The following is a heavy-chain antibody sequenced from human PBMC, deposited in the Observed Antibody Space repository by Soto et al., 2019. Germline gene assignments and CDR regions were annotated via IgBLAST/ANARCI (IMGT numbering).Heavy chain of an antibody. J-gene: IGHJ4*02. Sequence: GASVKVSCKASGYTFTSYGISWVRQAPGQGLEWMGWISAYNGNTNYAQKLQGRVTMTTDTSTSTAYMELRSLRSDDTAVYYCARAKHCGGDCYSGHFDYWGQGTLVTVSS. D-gene: IGHD2-21*02. CDR3: ARAKHCGGDCYSGHFDY. CDR2: ISAYNGNT. CDR1: GYTFTSYG. V-gene: IGHV1-18*01.